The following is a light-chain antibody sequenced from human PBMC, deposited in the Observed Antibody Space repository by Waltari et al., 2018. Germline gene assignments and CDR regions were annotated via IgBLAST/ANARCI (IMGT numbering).Light chain of an antibody. J-gene: IGKJ5*01. Sequence: IVMTQSPDSLAVSLGERATINCQSSRSVFYGPNNKKYLAWYQKKPGQPPKLRIHWASTRESGVPDRFSGSGSGTDYTLTSSSLEAEDVAVYYCQKYYTTPSFGQGTRLEIK. CDR3: QKYYTTPS. CDR1: RSVFYGPNNKKY. CDR2: WAS. V-gene: IGKV4-1*01.